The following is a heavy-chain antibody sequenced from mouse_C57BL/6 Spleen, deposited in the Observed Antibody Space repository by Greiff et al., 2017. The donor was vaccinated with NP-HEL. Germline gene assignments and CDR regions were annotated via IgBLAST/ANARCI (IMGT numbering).Heavy chain of an antibody. CDR1: GYSITSGYY. J-gene: IGHJ3*01. D-gene: IGHD1-1*01. CDR3: ARGGSRGFAY. V-gene: IGHV3-6*01. Sequence: VQLQQSGPGLVKPSQSLSLTCSVTGYSITSGYYWNWIRQFPGNKLEWMGYISYDGSNNYNPSLKNRISITRDTSKNQFFLKLNSVTTEDTATYYCARGGSRGFAYWGQGTLVTVSA. CDR2: ISYDGSN.